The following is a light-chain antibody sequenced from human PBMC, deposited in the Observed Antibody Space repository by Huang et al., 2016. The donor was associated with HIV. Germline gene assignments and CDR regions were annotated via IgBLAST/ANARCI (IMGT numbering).Light chain of an antibody. CDR2: EAS. Sequence: DVQMAQSPPTLSASVGDRVTITCRASQNFGTWLAWYQQKPGKAPKLLISEASTLESGVPSTFSGSGFGTEFTLTITSLQPDNFATYYCQQYNSYPWTFGQGTKVEI. CDR1: QNFGTW. V-gene: IGKV1-5*01. CDR3: QQYNSYPWT. J-gene: IGKJ1*01.